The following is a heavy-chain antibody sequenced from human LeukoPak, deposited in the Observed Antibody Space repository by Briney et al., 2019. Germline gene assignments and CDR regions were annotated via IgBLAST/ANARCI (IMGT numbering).Heavy chain of an antibody. D-gene: IGHD3-22*01. CDR2: INPNSGGT. Sequence: ASVKVSCKASGYTFTGYYTHWVRQAPGQGLEWMGWINPNSGGTNYAQKFQGRVTMTRDTSISTAYMELSRLRSDDTAVYYCAREVQFYYDSSGYYDSDYWGQGTLVTVSS. CDR3: AREVQFYYDSSGYYDSDY. V-gene: IGHV1-2*02. CDR1: GYTFTGYY. J-gene: IGHJ4*02.